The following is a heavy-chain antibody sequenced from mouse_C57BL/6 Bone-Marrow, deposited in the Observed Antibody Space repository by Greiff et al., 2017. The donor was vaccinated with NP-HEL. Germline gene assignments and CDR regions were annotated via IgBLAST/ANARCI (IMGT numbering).Heavy chain of an antibody. CDR1: GFTFSSYA. Sequence: EVKLVESGGGLVKPGGSLKLSCAASGFTFSSYAMSWVRQTPEKRLEWVATISDGGSYTYYPDNVKGRFTISRDNAKNNLYLQLSHLTSEDTAMYYCARESGYSIYVLYFDYWGQGTTLTVSS. V-gene: IGHV5-4*01. CDR3: ARESGYSIYVLYFDY. D-gene: IGHD2-5*01. CDR2: ISDGGSYT. J-gene: IGHJ2*01.